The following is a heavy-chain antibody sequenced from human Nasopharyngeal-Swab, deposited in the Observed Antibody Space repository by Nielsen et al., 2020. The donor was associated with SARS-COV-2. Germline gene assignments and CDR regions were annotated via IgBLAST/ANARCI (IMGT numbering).Heavy chain of an antibody. D-gene: IGHD1-26*01. V-gene: IGHV4-31*03. CDR3: ARDQAGATWAPGAFDI. Sequence: LSCTVSGGSISSGGYYWSWIRQHPGKGLEWIGYIYYSGSTYYNPSLKSRVTISVDTSKNQFSLKLSSVTAADTAVYYCARDQAGATWAPGAFDIWGQGTMVTVSS. J-gene: IGHJ3*02. CDR1: GGSISSGGYY. CDR2: IYYSGST.